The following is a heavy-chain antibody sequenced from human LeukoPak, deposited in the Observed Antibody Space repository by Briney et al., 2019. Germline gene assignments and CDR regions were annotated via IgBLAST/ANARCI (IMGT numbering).Heavy chain of an antibody. V-gene: IGHV3-33*01. CDR2: IWYDGSNK. J-gene: IGHJ4*02. CDR3: ARGPYSSGWYPSY. Sequence: PGRSLRLSCAASGFTFSSYGMHWVRQAPGKGLEWVAVIWYDGSNKYYADSVKGRFTISRGNSKNTLYLQMNSLRAEDTAVYYCARGPYSSGWYPSYWGQGTLVTVSS. D-gene: IGHD6-19*01. CDR1: GFTFSSYG.